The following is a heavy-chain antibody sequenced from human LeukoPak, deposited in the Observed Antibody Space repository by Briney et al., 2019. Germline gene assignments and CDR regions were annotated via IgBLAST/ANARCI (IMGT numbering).Heavy chain of an antibody. J-gene: IGHJ3*02. CDR2: INHSGST. V-gene: IGHV4-34*01. Sequence: SETLSLTCAVYGGSFSGYYWSWIRQPPGKGLEWIGEINHSGSTNYNPSLKSRVTISVDTSKNQFSLKLSSVTAADTAVYYCAREAWVTRGSFDIWGQGTMVTVSS. CDR1: GGSFSGYY. D-gene: IGHD5-18*01. CDR3: AREAWVTRGSFDI.